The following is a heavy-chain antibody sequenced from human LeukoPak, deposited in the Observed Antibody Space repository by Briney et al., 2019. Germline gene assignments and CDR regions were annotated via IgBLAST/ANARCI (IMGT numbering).Heavy chain of an antibody. V-gene: IGHV4-61*02. J-gene: IGHJ6*03. Sequence: SQTLSLACTVSGGSMISVCYYWTWIRQPGGKGLEWVGRISTSGSTKYNPSLQSRVTISLDTSKNHFSLRVNSVTAADTAVYYCARETQELHTSIWGLYDSHYYMYVWGKGTAVTVSS. CDR2: ISTSGST. D-gene: IGHD6-13*01. CDR1: GGSMISVCYY. CDR3: ARETQELHTSIWGLYDSHYYMYV.